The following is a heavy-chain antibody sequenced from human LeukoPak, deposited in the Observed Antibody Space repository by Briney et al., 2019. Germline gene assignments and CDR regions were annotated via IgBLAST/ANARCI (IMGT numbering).Heavy chain of an antibody. Sequence: GGSLRLSCAASGFTFISYWMHWVRHVPGKGLVWVSRINSDGSSTTYADSVKGRFTISRDNAKNTLYLQMNSLRAEDTAVYYCARYYGSGSHYYYYYYMDVWGKGTTVTISS. D-gene: IGHD3-10*01. V-gene: IGHV3-74*01. CDR2: INSDGSST. CDR3: ARYYGSGSHYYYYYYMDV. J-gene: IGHJ6*03. CDR1: GFTFISYW.